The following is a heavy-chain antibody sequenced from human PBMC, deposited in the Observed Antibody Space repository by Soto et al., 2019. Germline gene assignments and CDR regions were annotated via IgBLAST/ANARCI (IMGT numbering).Heavy chain of an antibody. D-gene: IGHD1-26*01. V-gene: IGHV4-39*01. CDR3: ARLGGSYRPYHFDY. CDR2: IYYSGST. Sequence: PSETLSLTCTVSGGSISSSSYYWGWIRQPPGKGLEWIGSIYYSGSTYYNPSLKSRVTISVDTSKNQFSLKLSSVTAADTAVYYCARLGGSYRPYHFDYWGQGTLVTVSS. J-gene: IGHJ4*02. CDR1: GGSISSSSYY.